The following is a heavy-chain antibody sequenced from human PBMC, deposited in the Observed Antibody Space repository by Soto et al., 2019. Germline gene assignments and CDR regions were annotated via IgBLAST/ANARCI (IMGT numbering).Heavy chain of an antibody. J-gene: IGHJ4*02. CDR1: GFTFSSFW. Sequence: EVQLVESGGGLVQPGGSLRLSCAASGFTFSSFWMYWVRQAPGKGLVWVSRINSDASTTSYADSVKGRFTISRDNAKNTLYLKMNSLRAEDTAVYYWARIPPGWGGGQLVLDYWGQGTLVTVSS. V-gene: IGHV3-74*01. D-gene: IGHD6-13*01. CDR2: INSDASTT. CDR3: ARIPPGWGGGQLVLDY.